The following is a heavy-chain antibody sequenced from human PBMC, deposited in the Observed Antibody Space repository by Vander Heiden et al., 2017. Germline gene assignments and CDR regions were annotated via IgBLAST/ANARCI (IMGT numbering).Heavy chain of an antibody. V-gene: IGHV4-34*01. J-gene: IGHJ4*02. D-gene: IGHD6-13*01. Sequence: QWGAGLLKPSETLSLTCAVYGGSFSGYYWSWIRQPPGKGLEWIGEIKHSGSTNNNPSLKSRVTISVDTSKNQFSLKLSSVTAADTAVYYCARGRAAAGLGYYFDYWGQGTLVTVSS. CDR3: ARGRAAAGLGYYFDY. CDR1: GGSFSGYY. CDR2: IKHSGST.